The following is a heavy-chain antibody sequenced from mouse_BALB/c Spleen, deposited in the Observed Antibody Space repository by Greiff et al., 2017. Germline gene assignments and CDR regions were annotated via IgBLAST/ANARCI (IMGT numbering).Heavy chain of an antibody. CDR3: ARSYYYGGHYFDY. Sequence: EVKLMESGPELVKPGASVKMSCKASGYTFTSYVMHWVKQKPGQGLEWIGYINPYNDGTKYNEKFKGKATLTSDKSSSTAYMELSSLTSEDSAVYYCARSYYYGGHYFDYWGQGTTLTVSS. CDR1: GYTFTSYV. D-gene: IGHD1-1*01. V-gene: IGHV1-14*01. J-gene: IGHJ2*01. CDR2: INPYNDGT.